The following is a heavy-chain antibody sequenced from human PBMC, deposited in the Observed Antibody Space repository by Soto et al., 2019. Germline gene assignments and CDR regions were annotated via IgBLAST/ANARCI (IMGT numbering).Heavy chain of an antibody. CDR1: GYTFTSYA. CDR3: ARARAVVTPKYNWFDP. V-gene: IGHV1-3*01. D-gene: IGHD3-22*01. CDR2: INAGNGNT. Sequence: GASVKVSCKASGYTFTSYAMHWVRQAPGQRLEWMGWINAGNGNTKYSQKFQGRVTITRDTSASTAYMELSSLRSEDTAVYYCARARAVVTPKYNWFDPWGQGTLVTVSS. J-gene: IGHJ5*02.